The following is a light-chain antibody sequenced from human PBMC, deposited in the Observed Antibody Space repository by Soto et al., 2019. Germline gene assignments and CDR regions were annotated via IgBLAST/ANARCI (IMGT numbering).Light chain of an antibody. CDR1: QDIGNF. V-gene: IGKV1-27*01. Sequence: ILMTRSRSSLSAFVGDRVTITCRASQDIGNFLAWYQQKTGKVPEILIYAESTLQSGVPYRFSGSGSGTDLNLTISRLQPEDVATYYCQQCKVAPFTFGGGTKVDIK. CDR2: AES. CDR3: QQCKVAPFT. J-gene: IGKJ4*01.